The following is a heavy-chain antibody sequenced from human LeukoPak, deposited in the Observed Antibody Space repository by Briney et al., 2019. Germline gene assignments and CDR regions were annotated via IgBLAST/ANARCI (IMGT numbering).Heavy chain of an antibody. CDR1: GYTLTELS. CDR3: ARDPVEMATITGGYWFDP. CDR2: INPNSGGT. V-gene: IGHV1-2*02. Sequence: ASVKVSCKVSGYTLTELSMHWVRQAPGQGLEWMGWINPNSGGTNYAQKFQGRVTMTRDTSISTAYMELSRLRSDDTAVYYCARDPVEMATITGGYWFDPWGQGTLVTVSS. J-gene: IGHJ5*02. D-gene: IGHD5-24*01.